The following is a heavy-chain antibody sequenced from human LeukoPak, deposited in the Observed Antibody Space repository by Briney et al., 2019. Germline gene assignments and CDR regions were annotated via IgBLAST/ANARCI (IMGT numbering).Heavy chain of an antibody. CDR2: IRYDGSNK. J-gene: IGHJ4*02. Sequence: GGSLRLSCATSGFTFSSYGMHWVRQAPGKGLEWVAFIRYDGSNKYYADSVKGRFTISRDNSQNTVSLQMNSLRAEDTAVYYCAKDQSSGWKGNFDYWGQGTLVTVSS. CDR3: AKDQSSGWKGNFDY. V-gene: IGHV3-30*02. D-gene: IGHD6-19*01. CDR1: GFTFSSYG.